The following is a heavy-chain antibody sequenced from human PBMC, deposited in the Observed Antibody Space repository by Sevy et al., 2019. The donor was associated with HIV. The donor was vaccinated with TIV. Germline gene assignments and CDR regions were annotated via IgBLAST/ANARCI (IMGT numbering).Heavy chain of an antibody. CDR1: GFTFSSYD. CDR3: TRNGGAFDNGFDP. J-gene: IGHJ5*02. D-gene: IGHD2-8*01. V-gene: IGHV3-48*03. Sequence: GGSLRLSCTASGFTFSSYDMNWVRQAPGKGLEWVSIINSSGSSIYYADSVKGRFTISRDNAKNSLNLQMNRLRAEPTAFYYCTRNGGAFDNGFDPWGQGTLVTVSS. CDR2: INSSGSSI.